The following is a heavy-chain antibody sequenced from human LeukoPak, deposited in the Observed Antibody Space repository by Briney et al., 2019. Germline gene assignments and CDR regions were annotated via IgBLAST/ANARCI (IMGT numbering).Heavy chain of an antibody. V-gene: IGHV1-69*04. J-gene: IGHJ4*02. D-gene: IGHD3-22*01. CDR1: GGTFSSYA. Sequence: ASVKVSCKASGGTFSSYAISWVRQAPGRGLEWMGRIIPILGIANYAQKFQGRVTITADKSTSTAYMELSSLRSEDTAVYYCAREYYDSSGSDYWGQGTLVTVSS. CDR3: AREYYDSSGSDY. CDR2: IIPILGIA.